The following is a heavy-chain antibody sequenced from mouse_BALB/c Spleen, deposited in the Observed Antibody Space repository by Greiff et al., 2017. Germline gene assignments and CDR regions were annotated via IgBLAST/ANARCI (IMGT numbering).Heavy chain of an antibody. Sequence: VQLKQSGAELVRSGASVKLSCTASGFNIKDYYMHWVKQRPEQGLEWIGWIDPENGDTEYAPKFQGKATMTADTSSNTAYLQLSSLTSEDTAVYYCKAYGYFDYWGQGTTLTVSS. V-gene: IGHV14-4*02. CDR3: KAYGYFDY. J-gene: IGHJ2*01. CDR2: IDPENGDT. CDR1: GFNIKDYY. D-gene: IGHD1-1*01.